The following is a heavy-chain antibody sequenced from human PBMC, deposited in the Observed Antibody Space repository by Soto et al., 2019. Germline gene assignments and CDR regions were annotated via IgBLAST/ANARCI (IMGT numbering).Heavy chain of an antibody. V-gene: IGHV1-3*01. CDR3: ARGYYDSSGYYSFDY. J-gene: IGHJ4*02. CDR2: INAGNGNT. Sequence: ASVKVSCKASGYTFTSYAMHWVRQAPGQRLEWMGWINAGNGNTKYSQKFQGRVTITRDTSASTAYMELSSLRSEDTAVYYCARGYYDSSGYYSFDYWGQGTLVTVSS. CDR1: GYTFTSYA. D-gene: IGHD3-22*01.